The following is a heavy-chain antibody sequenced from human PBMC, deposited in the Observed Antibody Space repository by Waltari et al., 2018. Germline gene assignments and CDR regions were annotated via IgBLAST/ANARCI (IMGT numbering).Heavy chain of an antibody. D-gene: IGHD5-12*01. V-gene: IGHV4-38-2*02. CDR1: GYSISSGYY. Sequence: QVQLQESGPGLVRPSETLSLPCTVSGYSISSGYYWGWIRQPPGKGLEYIGYISGRGGTTNYNPSLKSRVTISKDTSKNQFSLKLNSVTAADTAVYFCTRTGAGYSNFVVYWGQGALVTVSS. CDR2: ISGRGGTT. CDR3: TRTGAGYSNFVVY. J-gene: IGHJ4*02.